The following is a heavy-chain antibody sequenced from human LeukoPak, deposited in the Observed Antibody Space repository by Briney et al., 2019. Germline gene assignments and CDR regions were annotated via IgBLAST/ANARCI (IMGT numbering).Heavy chain of an antibody. V-gene: IGHV1-2*02. CDR2: INSNSGGT. Sequence: GASVKVSCKASGYTFTDYYMHWVRQAPGQGLEWMGWINSNSGGTNYAQKFQGRVTMTRDTSISTAYMELSSLRSDDTAVYYCARVVVPAGGGVVDYWGQETLVTVSS. D-gene: IGHD3-16*01. CDR1: GYTFTDYY. CDR3: ARVVVPAGGGVVDY. J-gene: IGHJ4*02.